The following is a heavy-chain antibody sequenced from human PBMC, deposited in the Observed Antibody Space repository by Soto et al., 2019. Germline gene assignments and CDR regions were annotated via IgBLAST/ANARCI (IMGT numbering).Heavy chain of an antibody. V-gene: IGHV3-23*01. Sequence: GGSLRLSCAASGFTFSSYAMSWVRQAPGKGLEWVSAISGSGGSTCYADSVKGRFTISRDNSKNTLYLQMNSLGAEDTAVYYCAKPEFTVTTHFDYWGQGTLVTVSS. J-gene: IGHJ4*02. CDR2: ISGSGGST. CDR1: GFTFSSYA. D-gene: IGHD4-17*01. CDR3: AKPEFTVTTHFDY.